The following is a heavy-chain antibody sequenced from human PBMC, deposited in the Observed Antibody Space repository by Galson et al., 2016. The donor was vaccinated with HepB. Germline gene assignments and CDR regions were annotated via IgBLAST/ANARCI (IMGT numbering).Heavy chain of an antibody. Sequence: SLRLSCAASGFTFSTYSMNWVRQAPGKGLEWVSSIDDSTSYIYYADSVAGRLTIARDNANNSPYLRMDSLRVEDTAIYYCPRELETGALDSWGQGALVSVSS. CDR2: IDDSTSYI. V-gene: IGHV3-21*01. J-gene: IGHJ4*02. D-gene: IGHD7-27*01. CDR3: PRELETGALDS. CDR1: GFTFSTYS.